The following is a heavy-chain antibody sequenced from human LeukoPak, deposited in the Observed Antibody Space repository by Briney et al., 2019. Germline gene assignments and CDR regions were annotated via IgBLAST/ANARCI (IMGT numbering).Heavy chain of an antibody. CDR2: IKSKTDGGTT. CDR1: GFTFSNAR. J-gene: IGHJ6*03. CDR3: TTDSPPFDFWSGYYAVYYYYYMDV. Sequence: GGSLRLSCAASGFTFSNARMSWVRQAPGKGLEWVGRIKSKTDGGTTDYAAPVKGRFTISRDDSKNTLYLQMNSLKTEDTAVYYCTTDSPPFDFWSGYYAVYYYYYMDVWGKGTTVTVSS. V-gene: IGHV3-15*01. D-gene: IGHD3-3*01.